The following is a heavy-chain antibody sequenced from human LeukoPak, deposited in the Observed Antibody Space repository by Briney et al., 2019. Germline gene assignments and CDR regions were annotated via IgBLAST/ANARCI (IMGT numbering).Heavy chain of an antibody. Sequence: PGGSLRLSCAASGFTFSSYAMSWVRQAPGKGLEWVSGISGSGGSTYYADSVKGRFTISRDNSKNTLYLQMNSLRAEDTAVYYCAREVLYYSNSGSSPYFDCWGQGTLVTVPS. V-gene: IGHV3-23*01. J-gene: IGHJ4*02. CDR2: ISGSGGST. D-gene: IGHD3-10*01. CDR3: AREVLYYSNSGSSPYFDC. CDR1: GFTFSSYA.